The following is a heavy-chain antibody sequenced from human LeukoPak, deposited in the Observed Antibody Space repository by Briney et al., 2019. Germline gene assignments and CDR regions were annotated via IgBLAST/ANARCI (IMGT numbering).Heavy chain of an antibody. CDR3: ARVYDSSGYYYEEYFQH. J-gene: IGHJ1*01. CDR1: GYTFTSYG. Sequence: GASVNVSCKASGYTFTSYGISWVRQAPGQGLEWMGWISAYNGDTNYAQKLQGRVTMTTDTSTSTAYMELRSLRSDDTAVYYCARVYDSSGYYYEEYFQHWGQGTLVTVSS. CDR2: ISAYNGDT. D-gene: IGHD3-22*01. V-gene: IGHV1-18*01.